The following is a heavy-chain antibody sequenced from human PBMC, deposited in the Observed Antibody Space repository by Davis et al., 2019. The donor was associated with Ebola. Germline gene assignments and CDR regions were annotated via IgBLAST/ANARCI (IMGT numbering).Heavy chain of an antibody. D-gene: IGHD3-22*01. J-gene: IGHJ6*03. CDR1: GGSISRGGSY. V-gene: IGHV4-31*03. CDR2: IYYSGST. CDR3: ARDLRYDSSGYDYYFYMDV. Sequence: LRLSCIVSGGSISRGGSYWTWIRQHPGKGLEWIGYIYYSGSTYYKPSLKSRVTISLDTSKNQFSLNLYSVTAADTAVYYCARDLRYDSSGYDYYFYMDVWGKGTTVTVPS.